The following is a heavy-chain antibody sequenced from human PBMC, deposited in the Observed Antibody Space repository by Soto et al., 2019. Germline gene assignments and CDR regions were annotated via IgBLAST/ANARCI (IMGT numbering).Heavy chain of an antibody. J-gene: IGHJ4*02. V-gene: IGHV6-1*01. CDR2: TYYRSKWYN. Sequence: SGTLSLTSALSGDTVSSNSASCNWIRHSPSRGLEWLGRTYYRSKWYNDYAVSVKRRITINPDTSKNHFSMQLKSVTPEDTALYYCARVAPGCSGGGGDYWGQGTLLTVSS. CDR3: ARVAPGCSGGGGDY. D-gene: IGHD6-19*01. CDR1: GDTVSSNSAS.